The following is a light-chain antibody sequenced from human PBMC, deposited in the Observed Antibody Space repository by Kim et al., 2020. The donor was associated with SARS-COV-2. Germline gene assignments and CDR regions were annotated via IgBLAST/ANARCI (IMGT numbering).Light chain of an antibody. CDR2: EVS. CDR1: SSDVGGYNY. V-gene: IGLV2-8*01. J-gene: IGLJ1*01. CDR3: SSYAGSNNFEV. Sequence: ADTISCTGTSSDVGGYNYVSWYQQHPGKAPKLMIYEVSKRHSGVPDRFSGSKSGNTASLTVSGLQAEDEADYYCSSYAGSNNFEVFGTGTKVTVL.